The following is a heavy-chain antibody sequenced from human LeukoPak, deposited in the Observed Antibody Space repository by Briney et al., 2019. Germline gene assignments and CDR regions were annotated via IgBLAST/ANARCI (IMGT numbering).Heavy chain of an antibody. D-gene: IGHD7-27*01. V-gene: IGHV4-59*08. Sequence: SETLSLTCTVSGGSISSYYWSWIRQPPGKGLEWIGYIYYSGNTNYNPSLKSRVTISVDTSKNQLSLKLRSVTAADTAVYYCARHRADWGWTAFDIWGQGTMVTVSS. CDR1: GGSISSYY. CDR3: ARHRADWGWTAFDI. J-gene: IGHJ3*02. CDR2: IYYSGNT.